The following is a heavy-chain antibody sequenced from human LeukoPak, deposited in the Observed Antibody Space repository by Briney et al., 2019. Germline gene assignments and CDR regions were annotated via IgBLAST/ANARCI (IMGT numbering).Heavy chain of an antibody. Sequence: ASVKVSCKASGYTFTSYGISWVRQAPGQGLEWMGWISAYNGNTNYAQKLQGRVTMTTDTSTSTAYMELRSLRSDDTAVYYCARVYRDYDILTGYRPPYYFDYWAREPWSPSPQ. V-gene: IGHV1-18*01. CDR3: ARVYRDYDILTGYRPPYYFDY. D-gene: IGHD3-9*01. J-gene: IGHJ4*02. CDR1: GYTFTSYG. CDR2: ISAYNGNT.